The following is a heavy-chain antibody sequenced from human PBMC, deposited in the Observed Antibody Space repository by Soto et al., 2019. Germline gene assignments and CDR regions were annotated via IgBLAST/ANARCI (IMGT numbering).Heavy chain of an antibody. CDR2: IYPGDSDT. D-gene: IGHD3-3*01. J-gene: IGHJ6*02. Sequence: GESLKISCKGSGYSFTSYWIGWVRQMPGKGLEWMGIIYPGDSDTRYSPSFQGQVTISADKSISTAYLQWSSLKASDTAMYYCARLNDFWSGYYSPPQYYYYGMDVWGQGTTVTVSS. CDR3: ARLNDFWSGYYSPPQYYYYGMDV. V-gene: IGHV5-51*01. CDR1: GYSFTSYW.